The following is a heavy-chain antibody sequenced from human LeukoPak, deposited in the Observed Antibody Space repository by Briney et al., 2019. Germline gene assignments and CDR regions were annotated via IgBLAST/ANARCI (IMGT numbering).Heavy chain of an antibody. D-gene: IGHD3-16*02. Sequence: GGSLRLSCAASRFTFSNYGMSWVRQAPGKGLEWVSTISYNGDSTYYADSVKGRFTISRDNSKNTLYLQMNSLRAEDTAVYYCANKLTFGGIIADYWGQGTLVTVSS. CDR2: ISYNGDST. V-gene: IGHV3-23*01. CDR1: RFTFSNYG. CDR3: ANKLTFGGIIADY. J-gene: IGHJ4*02.